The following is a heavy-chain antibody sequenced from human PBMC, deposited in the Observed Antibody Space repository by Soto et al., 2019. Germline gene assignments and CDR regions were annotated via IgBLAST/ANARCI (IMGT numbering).Heavy chain of an antibody. Sequence: EVQLVESGRGLVQPGGSLKLSCAASGFTFSGSAMHWVRQASGKGLEWVGRIRSKANSYATAYAVSVKGRFTISRDDSRNTAYLQMNSLKTEDTAVYYCARGVYDFWSGHPKGLDYWGQGTVVTVSS. CDR1: GFTFSGSA. CDR3: ARGVYDFWSGHPKGLDY. D-gene: IGHD3-3*01. J-gene: IGHJ4*02. V-gene: IGHV3-73*02. CDR2: IRSKANSYAT.